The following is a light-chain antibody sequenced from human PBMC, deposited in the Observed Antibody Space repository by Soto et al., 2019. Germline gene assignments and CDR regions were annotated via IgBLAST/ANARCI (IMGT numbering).Light chain of an antibody. CDR3: QQNGRSPPWT. CDR2: GAS. Sequence: EIVLTQSPATLFVSPGERATLSCRASQSVSSNLAWSQQKPGQAPRLLIYGASIRATGIPDRFSGSGSGTDFTLTISRLEPEDFAVYYCQQNGRSPPWTFGQGTKVDNK. J-gene: IGKJ1*01. V-gene: IGKV3-20*01. CDR1: QSVSSN.